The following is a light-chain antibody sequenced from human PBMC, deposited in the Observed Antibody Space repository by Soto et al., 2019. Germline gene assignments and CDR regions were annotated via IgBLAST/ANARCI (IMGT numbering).Light chain of an antibody. CDR3: QQYNNWPPT. CDR2: GAS. J-gene: IGKJ1*01. CDR1: QSVSSN. Sequence: EIVMTQSPATLSVSPGERATLSCRASQSVSSNLAWYQQKPGQAPRLLIYGASTRATGISARFSGSGSWTEFTLAISSLQSEDFAVYYCQQYNNWPPTFGQGTKVEIK. V-gene: IGKV3-15*01.